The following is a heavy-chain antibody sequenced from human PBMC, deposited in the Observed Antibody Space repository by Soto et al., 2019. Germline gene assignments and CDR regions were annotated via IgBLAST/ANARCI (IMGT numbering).Heavy chain of an antibody. CDR2: VSGSAGST. J-gene: IGHJ4*02. CDR3: AKSEGFIYGYFFDY. Sequence: PGGSLRLSCAASGFSFSRLWMSWVRQSPGKGLEWVSGVSGSAGSTYNADSVKGRFTISRDNSENTVYLQMNSLRAEDTAVYYCAKSEGFIYGYFFDYWGQGTLVTVSS. CDR1: GFSFSRLW. D-gene: IGHD2-15*01. V-gene: IGHV3-23*01.